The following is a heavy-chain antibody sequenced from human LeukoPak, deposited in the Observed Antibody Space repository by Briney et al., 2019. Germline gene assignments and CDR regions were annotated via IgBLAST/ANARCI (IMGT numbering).Heavy chain of an antibody. CDR3: ASASRELPFDY. J-gene: IGHJ4*02. CDR1: GGSISIYY. Sequence: PSETLSLTCTVAGGSISIYYWSWIRQPAGKGLEWIGRIYTSGSTNYNPSLKSRVTISVDTSKNQFSLKMSSVTAADTAVYYCASASRELPFDYWGQGTLVTVYS. CDR2: IYTSGST. D-gene: IGHD1-26*01. V-gene: IGHV4-4*07.